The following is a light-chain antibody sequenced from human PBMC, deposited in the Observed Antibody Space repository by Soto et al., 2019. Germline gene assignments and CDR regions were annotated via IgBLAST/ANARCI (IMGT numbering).Light chain of an antibody. Sequence: QSALTQPPSASGSPGQSVTISCTGTSSDVGGYNYVSWYQQHPGKAPKLMIYDVSKRPSGVPDRFSGSKSGNTASLTVSGLQDEDEADYYCSSFAGSVYWVFGGGTKLTVL. V-gene: IGLV2-8*01. CDR3: SSFAGSVYWV. J-gene: IGLJ2*01. CDR2: DVS. CDR1: SSDVGGYNY.